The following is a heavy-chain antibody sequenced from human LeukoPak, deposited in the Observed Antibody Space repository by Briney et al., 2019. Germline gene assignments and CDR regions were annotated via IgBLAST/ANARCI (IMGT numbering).Heavy chain of an antibody. CDR2: IWHDGSIK. V-gene: IGHV3-33*01. D-gene: IGHD3-10*01. CDR1: GFTFSSYG. Sequence: GGSLRLSCAASGFTFSSYGMHWVRQAPGKGLEWVAVIWHDGSIKYYADSVKGRYTISRDDSKNTLYLQMSSLRAEDTAVYYCARDASMIRGVAGFDYWGQGTLVTVSS. CDR3: ARDASMIRGVAGFDY. J-gene: IGHJ4*02.